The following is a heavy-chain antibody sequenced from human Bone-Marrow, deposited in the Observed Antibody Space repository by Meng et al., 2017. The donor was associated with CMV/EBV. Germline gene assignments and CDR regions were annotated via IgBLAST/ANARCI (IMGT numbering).Heavy chain of an antibody. CDR1: GFTFSSYW. CDR3: AIDRIVVVPAATNWFDP. Sequence: GESLKISCAASGFTFSSYWMHWVRQAPGKGLVWVSRINSVGSSTSYADSVKGRFTISRDNAKNTLYLQMNSLRAEDTAVYYCAIDRIVVVPAATNWFDPWGQGTLVTVSS. J-gene: IGHJ5*02. V-gene: IGHV3-74*01. D-gene: IGHD2-2*01. CDR2: INSVGSST.